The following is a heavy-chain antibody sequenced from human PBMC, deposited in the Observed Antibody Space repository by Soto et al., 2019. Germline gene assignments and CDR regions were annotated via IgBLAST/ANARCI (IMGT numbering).Heavy chain of an antibody. CDR1: GFTFTSSA. CDR2: IVVGSGNT. Sequence: GASVKVSCKASGFTFTSSAVQWVRQARGQRLEWIGWIVVGSGNTNYAQKFQERVTITRDMSTSTAYMELSSLRSEDTAVYYCAAAPRGYFDWLGYYYYGMDVWGQGTTVTVSS. D-gene: IGHD3-9*01. J-gene: IGHJ6*02. V-gene: IGHV1-58*01. CDR3: AAAPRGYFDWLGYYYYGMDV.